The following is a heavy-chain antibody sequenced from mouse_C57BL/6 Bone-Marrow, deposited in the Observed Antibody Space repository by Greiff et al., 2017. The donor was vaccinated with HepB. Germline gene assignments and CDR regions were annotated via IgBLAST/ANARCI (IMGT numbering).Heavy chain of an antibody. V-gene: IGHV5-6*01. J-gene: IGHJ4*01. Sequence: EVNLVESGGDLVKPGGSLKLSCAASGFTFSSYGMSWVRQTPDKRLEWVATISSGGSYTYYPDSVKGRFTISRDNAKNTLYLQMSSLKSEDTAMYYCARGGYAMDYWGQGTSVTVSS. CDR3: ARGGYAMDY. CDR2: ISSGGSYT. CDR1: GFTFSSYG.